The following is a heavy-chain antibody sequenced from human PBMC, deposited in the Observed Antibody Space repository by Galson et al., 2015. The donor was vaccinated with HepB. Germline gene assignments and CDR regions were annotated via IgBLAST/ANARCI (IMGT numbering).Heavy chain of an antibody. CDR3: AIDSAPYYYDSRDGPFGLG. J-gene: IGHJ4*02. CDR2: IIPIFGTA. Sequence: SVKVSCKASGGTFSSYAISWVRQAPGQGLEWMGGIIPIFGTANYAQKFQGRVTITADESTSTAYMELSSLRSEDTAVYYCAIDSAPYYYDSRDGPFGLGWGQGTLVTVSS. D-gene: IGHD3-22*01. CDR1: GGTFSSYA. V-gene: IGHV1-69*13.